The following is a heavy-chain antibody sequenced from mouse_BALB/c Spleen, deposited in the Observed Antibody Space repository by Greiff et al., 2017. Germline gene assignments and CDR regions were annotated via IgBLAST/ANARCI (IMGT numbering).Heavy chain of an antibody. Sequence: EVQLQQSGAELVRPGALVKLSCKASGFNITDYYMHWVKQRPEQGLEWIGWIDPENGNTIYDPKFQGKASITADTSSNTAYLQLSSLTSEDTAVYYCARNYYGSSSGCAYWGQGTLVTVSA. CDR2: IDPENGNT. V-gene: IGHV14-1*02. D-gene: IGHD1-1*01. J-gene: IGHJ3*01. CDR3: ARNYYGSSSGCAY. CDR1: GFNITDYY.